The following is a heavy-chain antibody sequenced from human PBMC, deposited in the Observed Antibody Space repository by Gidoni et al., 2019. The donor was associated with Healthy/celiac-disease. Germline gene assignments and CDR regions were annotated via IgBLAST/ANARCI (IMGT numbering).Heavy chain of an antibody. J-gene: IGHJ4*02. CDR3: ARVRLEQWLFWLSDY. D-gene: IGHD6-19*01. Sequence: QLQLFESGGCLVKPGGSLILSCSPSGFTFSYYYMGWIRQAPGKGLEWVSYISSSGSTIYYADSVKGRFTISRDNAKNSLYLQMNSLRAEDTAVYYCARVRLEQWLFWLSDYWGQGTLVTVSS. CDR2: ISSSGSTI. V-gene: IGHV3-11*01. CDR1: GFTFSYYY.